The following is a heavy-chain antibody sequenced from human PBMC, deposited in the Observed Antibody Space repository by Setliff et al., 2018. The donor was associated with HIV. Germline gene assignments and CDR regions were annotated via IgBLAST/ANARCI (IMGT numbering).Heavy chain of an antibody. V-gene: IGHV4-4*02. Sequence: SETLSLTCAVSGVSISSRNWWSWVRQPPGKGLEWIGEINYSGNTNYNPSLKTRVTISVDKSKNQFSLNLKSVTAADTAVYFCAREYSGSGINFNPLTWGQGTLVTVSS. D-gene: IGHD3-10*01. CDR2: INYSGNT. CDR1: GVSISSRNW. J-gene: IGHJ5*02. CDR3: AREYSGSGINFNPLT.